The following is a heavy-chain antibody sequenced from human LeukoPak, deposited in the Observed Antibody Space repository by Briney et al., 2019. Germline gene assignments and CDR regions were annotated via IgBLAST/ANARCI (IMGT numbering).Heavy chain of an antibody. CDR1: GYTFTRNY. Sequence: ASVKVSCKASGYTFTRNYMHWVRQAPGQGLEWMGIINPRGGSTTYAQKFQGRLTMTRDTSTSTVYMELSSLRSEDTAVYYCARSPESEWELVERYNWFDPWGQGTLVTVSS. CDR3: ARSPESEWELVERYNWFDP. V-gene: IGHV1-46*01. D-gene: IGHD1-26*01. J-gene: IGHJ5*02. CDR2: INPRGGST.